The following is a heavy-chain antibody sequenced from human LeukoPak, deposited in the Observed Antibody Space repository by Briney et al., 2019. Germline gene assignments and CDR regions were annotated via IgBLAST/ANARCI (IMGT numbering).Heavy chain of an antibody. V-gene: IGHV4-34*01. CDR2: IDHSGST. CDR1: GGSFSNYY. D-gene: IGHD6-13*01. Sequence: SETLSLTCAVYGGSFSNYYWSWLRQPPGKGLEWIGEIDHSGSTNYNPSLKSRLTISVDTSKKQFSLKLSSVTAADTAVYYCARAPVRVAAVGKYFDYWGQGTLVTVSS. CDR3: ARAPVRVAAVGKYFDY. J-gene: IGHJ4*02.